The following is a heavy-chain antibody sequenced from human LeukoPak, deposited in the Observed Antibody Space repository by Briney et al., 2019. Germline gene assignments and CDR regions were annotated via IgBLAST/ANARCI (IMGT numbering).Heavy chain of an antibody. CDR1: GGSISSYY. Sequence: SETLSLTCTVSGGSISSYYWSWIRHPPGKGLEWIGYVYYSGSTNYNPSLKSRVTISVDTSKNQFSLKLSSVTAADTAVYYCAREGGYCSSTSCYTTFDYWGQGTLVTVSS. CDR3: AREGGYCSSTSCYTTFDY. CDR2: VYYSGST. V-gene: IGHV4-59*01. J-gene: IGHJ4*02. D-gene: IGHD2-2*01.